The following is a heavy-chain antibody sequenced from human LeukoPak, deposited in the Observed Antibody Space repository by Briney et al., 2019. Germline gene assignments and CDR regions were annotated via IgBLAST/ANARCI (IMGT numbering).Heavy chain of an antibody. CDR3: ARLGRTVTTSFSSSRRDAFDI. D-gene: IGHD4-17*01. CDR1: GGSITSSGYY. J-gene: IGHJ3*02. V-gene: IGHV4-39*07. Sequence: SETLSLTCTVSGGSITSSGYYWSWIRQPPGKGLEWIGEINHSRSTNYNPSLKSRVTISVDTSKNQFSLKLSSVTAADTAVYYCARLGRTVTTSFSSSRRDAFDIWGQGTMVTVSS. CDR2: INHSRST.